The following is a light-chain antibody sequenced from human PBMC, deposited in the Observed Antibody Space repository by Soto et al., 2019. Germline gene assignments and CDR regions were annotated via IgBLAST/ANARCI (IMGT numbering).Light chain of an antibody. V-gene: IGLV2-14*01. CDR3: SSYTTSYFYV. Sequence: QSALTQPASVSGSPGQSITISCTGTSSDVGGYRYVSWYQQHPGKAPKLMIYEVSNRPSGVSYRFSASKSAFTASLTISGLQAEDEAHYYCSSYTTSYFYVFGPGTKVTVL. CDR1: SSDVGGYRY. J-gene: IGLJ1*01. CDR2: EVS.